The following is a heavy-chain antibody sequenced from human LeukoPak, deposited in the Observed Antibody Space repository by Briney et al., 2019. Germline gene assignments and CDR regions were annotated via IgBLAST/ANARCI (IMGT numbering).Heavy chain of an antibody. CDR3: ARIEVVPAAILHYYYGMDV. V-gene: IGHV1-69*13. CDR1: GGTFSSYA. D-gene: IGHD2-2*01. J-gene: IGHJ6*02. CDR2: IIPIFGTA. Sequence: ASVKVSCKASGGTFSSYAISWVRQAPGQGLEWMGGIIPIFGTANYAQKFQGRVTITADESTSTAYMELSSLRSEDTAVYYCARIEVVPAAILHYYYGMDVWGQGTTVTVSS.